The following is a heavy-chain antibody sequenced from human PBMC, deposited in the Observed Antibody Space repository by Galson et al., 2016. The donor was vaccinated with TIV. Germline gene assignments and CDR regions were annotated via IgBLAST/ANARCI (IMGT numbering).Heavy chain of an antibody. Sequence: SVKVSCKASGYTFSDYHMHWVRQAPGQGLEWMGWINPNSGDTNYAQKFQGRVTMTRDTSISTAYMELSRLRSDDTAMYYCARDLSPETTTPFDYWGQGTLVTVSS. J-gene: IGHJ4*02. CDR1: GYTFSDYH. CDR2: INPNSGDT. V-gene: IGHV1-2*02. CDR3: ARDLSPETTTPFDY. D-gene: IGHD4-17*01.